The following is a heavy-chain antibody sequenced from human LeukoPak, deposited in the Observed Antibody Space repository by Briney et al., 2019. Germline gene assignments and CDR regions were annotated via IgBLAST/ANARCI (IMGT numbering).Heavy chain of an antibody. V-gene: IGHV3-7*01. Sequence: GGSLRLSCAASGFTFSTYWMTWVRQAPGKGLEWVANIKQDGSEKYYVDSVKGRFTISKDNAKNSLYLQMNSLRAEDTAVYYCVRDFSLTRLERPFDYWGQGTLVTVSS. D-gene: IGHD1-1*01. CDR3: VRDFSLTRLERPFDY. J-gene: IGHJ4*02. CDR2: IKQDGSEK. CDR1: GFTFSTYW.